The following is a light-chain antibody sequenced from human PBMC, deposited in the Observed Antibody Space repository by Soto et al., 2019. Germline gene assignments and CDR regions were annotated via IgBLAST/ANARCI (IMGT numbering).Light chain of an antibody. J-gene: IGKJ2*01. CDR2: GAS. V-gene: IGKV3-15*01. CDR3: HQYNNWPPYT. Sequence: EIVMTQSPATLSVFPGERATLSCRASQSVSTNLAWYQQKPGQAPRLLIYGASARATGIPARFSGSGSGTEFTLTISSLQSEDFAVYCCHQYNNWPPYTFGQGTKLEIK. CDR1: QSVSTN.